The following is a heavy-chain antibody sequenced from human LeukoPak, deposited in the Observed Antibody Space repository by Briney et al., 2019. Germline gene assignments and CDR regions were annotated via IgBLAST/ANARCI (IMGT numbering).Heavy chain of an antibody. J-gene: IGHJ3*02. CDR2: ISHTGSLT. Sequence: GGSLRLSCAASGFTSTPSELNWVRQAPGKGLEWISYISHTGSLTYYADSVKGRFTVSRDNSKDTLYLQMKSLRVEDTAVYYCAKLRGVRGAFDIWGQGTMVTVS. CDR3: AKLRGVRGAFDI. CDR1: GFTSTPSE. D-gene: IGHD1-26*01. V-gene: IGHV3-48*03.